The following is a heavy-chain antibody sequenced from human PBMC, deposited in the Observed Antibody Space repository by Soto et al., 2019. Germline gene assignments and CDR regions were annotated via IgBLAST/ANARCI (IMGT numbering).Heavy chain of an antibody. J-gene: IGHJ6*02. CDR3: ASLSMVRGVLYGMDV. D-gene: IGHD3-10*01. CDR1: GGSISSGDYY. Sequence: PSETLSLTCTVSGGSISSGDYYWSWIRQPPGKGLEWIGYIYYSGSTYYNPSLKSRVTISVDTSKNQFSLKLSSVTAADTAVYYCASLSMVRGVLYGMDVWGQGTTVTVS. CDR2: IYYSGST. V-gene: IGHV4-30-4*01.